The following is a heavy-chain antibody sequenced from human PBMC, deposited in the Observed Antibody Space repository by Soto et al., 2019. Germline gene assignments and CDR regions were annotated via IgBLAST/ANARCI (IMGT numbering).Heavy chain of an antibody. CDR2: IVPIPGTA. V-gene: IGHV1-69*01. CDR1: GGTFGSYA. J-gene: IGHJ6*02. D-gene: IGHD2-2*01. CDR3: ARSQGSSTSLEIYYYYYYGMDV. Sequence: QVQLVQSGAEVKKPGSSVKVSCKASGGTFGSYAISWVRQAPGQGLEWMGGIVPIPGTANYAQKFQGRVTIAADESKSTASMELSRLRSEDTAVYYCARSQGSSTSLEIYYYYYYGMDVWGQGTTVTVSS.